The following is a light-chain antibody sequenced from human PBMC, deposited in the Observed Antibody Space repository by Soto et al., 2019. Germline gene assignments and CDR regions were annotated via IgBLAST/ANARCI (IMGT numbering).Light chain of an antibody. CDR1: QTLSNY. V-gene: IGKV1-5*03. CDR3: QQYYIYAT. J-gene: IGKJ1*01. CDR2: RSS. Sequence: DIQMTQSPSTLSASVGDRVTITCRASQTLSNYLTWYQQRPAKATKLLIYRSSILQNGVPSRFSGSGTGTEFPLTISSLQPDDFATYYCQQYYIYATFGQGTRVEI.